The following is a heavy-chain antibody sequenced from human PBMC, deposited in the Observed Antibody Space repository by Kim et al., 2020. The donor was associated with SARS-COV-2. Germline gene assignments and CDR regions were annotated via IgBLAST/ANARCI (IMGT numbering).Heavy chain of an antibody. CDR1: GGSISSNY. CDR2: IYDSGST. V-gene: IGHV4-59*13. CDR3: ARSYGGWSRVDY. D-gene: IGHD6-19*01. Sequence: SETLSLTCTVSGGSISSNYWSWIRQPPGKGLEWIGYIYDSGSTNYNPSLKSRVTISVDTSKNQFSLKLTSVTAADTAAYYCARSYGGWSRVDYWGQGTLVTVSS. J-gene: IGHJ4*02.